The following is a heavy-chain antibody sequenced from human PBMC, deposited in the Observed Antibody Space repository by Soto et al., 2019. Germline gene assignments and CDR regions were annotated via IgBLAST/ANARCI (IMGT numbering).Heavy chain of an antibody. V-gene: IGHV5-10-1*01. CDR3: ASSTLIAAAGALPDY. Sequence: PGESLKISCKGSGYSFTSYWISWVRQMPGKGLEWMGRIDPSDSYTNYSPSFQGHVTISADKSISTAYLQWSSLKASDTAMYYCASSTLIAAAGALPDYWGQGTLVTVSS. D-gene: IGHD6-13*01. J-gene: IGHJ4*02. CDR2: IDPSDSYT. CDR1: GYSFTSYW.